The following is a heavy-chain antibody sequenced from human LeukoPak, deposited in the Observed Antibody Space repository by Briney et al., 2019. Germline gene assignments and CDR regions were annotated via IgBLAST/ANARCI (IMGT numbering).Heavy chain of an antibody. CDR2: IYTSGST. J-gene: IGHJ2*01. CDR3: ARDLENSSSWYIRYFDL. Sequence: SQTLSLTCTVSGGSISRGSYYWSWIRQPAGTGLEWIGRIYTSGSTNYNPSLKSRVTMSVDTSKNQFSLKLSSVTAAATAVYYCARDLENSSSWYIRYFDLWGRGTLVTVSS. CDR1: GGSISRGSYY. V-gene: IGHV4-61*02. D-gene: IGHD6-13*01.